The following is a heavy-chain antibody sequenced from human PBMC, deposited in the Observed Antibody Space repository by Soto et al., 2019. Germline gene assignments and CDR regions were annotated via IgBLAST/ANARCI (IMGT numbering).Heavy chain of an antibody. CDR3: AKDDIVATIGGAFDY. D-gene: IGHD5-12*01. Sequence: VQLVESGGGLVQPGGSLRLSCAASGITFSSYAMSWVRQAPGKGLEWVSSITNTADRTYYADSVKGRFTISRDNSRQTVYLQMNSLRAEDTAVYYCAKDDIVATIGGAFDYWVQGTLLTVSS. J-gene: IGHJ4*02. CDR2: ITNTADRT. V-gene: IGHV3-23*04. CDR1: GITFSSYA.